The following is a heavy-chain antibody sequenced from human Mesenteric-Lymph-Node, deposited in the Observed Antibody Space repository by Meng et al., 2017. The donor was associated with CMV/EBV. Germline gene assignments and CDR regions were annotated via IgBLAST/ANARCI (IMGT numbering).Heavy chain of an antibody. CDR1: GGSISSGGYY. CDR2: IYYSGST. D-gene: IGHD4-17*01. J-gene: IGHJ4*02. CDR3: ARDRGGYGVFDY. V-gene: IGHV4-31*03. Sequence: TVSGGSISSGGYYWIWIRQHPGKGLEWIGYIYYSGSTYYNASLKSRVTISVDTSKNQFSLKLSSVTAADTAVYYCARDRGGYGVFDYWGQGTLVTVSS.